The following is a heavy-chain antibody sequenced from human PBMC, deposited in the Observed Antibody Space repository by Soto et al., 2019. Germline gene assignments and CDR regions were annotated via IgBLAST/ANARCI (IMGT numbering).Heavy chain of an antibody. V-gene: IGHV2-5*01. CDR2: IYWNGNE. CDR1: GFSFTASGVG. CDR3: AHELSGYYYVMDV. J-gene: IGHJ6*02. Sequence: QITLRESGPTLVNPTQTLTVTCSFSGFSFTASGVGVGWFRQPPGQALQWLALIYWNGNERYSPSLNKRLTVTKDTSKNQVVLTMTNVDPVDTATYFCAHELSGYYYVMDVWGPGTNVTVSS. D-gene: IGHD3-10*02.